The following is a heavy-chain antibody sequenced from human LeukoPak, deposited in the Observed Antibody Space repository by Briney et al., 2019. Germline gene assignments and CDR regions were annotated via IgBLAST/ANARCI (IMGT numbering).Heavy chain of an antibody. CDR3: ARRGGSGWFREQDY. CDR1: GFTFSTYW. CDR2: IKEDGSEK. D-gene: IGHD3-10*01. J-gene: IGHJ4*02. Sequence: PGGSLRPSCVASGFTFSTYWMTWVRQAPGKGLEWVANIKEDGSEKYFVDSVKGRFTISRDNAKNSLYLQMNSLRAEDTAVYYCARRGGSGWFREQDYWGQGTLVTVSS. V-gene: IGHV3-7*01.